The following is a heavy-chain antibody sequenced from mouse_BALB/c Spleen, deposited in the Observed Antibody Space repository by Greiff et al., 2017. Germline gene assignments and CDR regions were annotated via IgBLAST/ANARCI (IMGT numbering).Heavy chain of an antibody. CDR2: SRNKANDYTT. J-gene: IGHJ4*01. D-gene: IGHD1-1*02. Sequence: EVKLVESGGGLVQPGGSLRLSCATSGFTFSDFYMEWVRQPPGKRLEWIAASRNKANDYTTEYSASVKGRFIVSRDTSQSSLYLQMNALRAEDTAIYDGARDEWELTRGAMDYWGQGTSVTVSS. CDR1: GFTFSDFY. CDR3: ARDEWELTRGAMDY. V-gene: IGHV7-1*02.